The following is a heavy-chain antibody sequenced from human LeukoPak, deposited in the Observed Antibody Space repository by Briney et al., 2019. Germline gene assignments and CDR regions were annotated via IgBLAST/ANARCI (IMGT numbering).Heavy chain of an antibody. CDR3: ARQQLPDGTYYFDY. V-gene: IGHV4-4*02. Sequence: PSGTLSLTCGVSGGSITSTNWWSWVRQSPGQGLEWIGEVSLSGITNYNPSLSSRVIMALDTSKNHLSLKLTSVTAADTALYYCARQQLPDGTYYFDYWGQGTLVTVSS. D-gene: IGHD6-13*01. CDR2: VSLSGIT. CDR1: GGSITSTNW. J-gene: IGHJ4*02.